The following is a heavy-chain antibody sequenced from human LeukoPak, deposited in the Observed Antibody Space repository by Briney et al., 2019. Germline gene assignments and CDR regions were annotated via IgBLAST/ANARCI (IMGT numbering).Heavy chain of an antibody. CDR1: GSSVSSYY. V-gene: IGHV3-53*01. CDR3: AKCTQATVTSYFDY. CDR2: IYSGGST. J-gene: IGHJ4*02. D-gene: IGHD4-11*01. Sequence: GGSLRLSCAASGSSVSSYYMNWVRKPPGKGLGLVSVIYSGGSTYYAASFKGRFTISGDNSKNTLYLQMNSPRAEDTAVYYCAKCTQATVTSYFDYWDQGTLVTVSP.